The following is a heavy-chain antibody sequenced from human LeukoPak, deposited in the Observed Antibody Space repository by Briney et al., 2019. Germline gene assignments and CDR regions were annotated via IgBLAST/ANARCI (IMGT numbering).Heavy chain of an antibody. J-gene: IGHJ3*02. CDR3: AKFSGGTTVTTDAFDI. D-gene: IGHD4-17*01. Sequence: GGSLRLSCAASGFTFSSYAMTWVRQAPGKRLGWVSAVSGSAGSTYYADAVRGRFTISRDNSKNTLYLQMNSLRAEDTAIYYCAKFSGGTTVTTDAFDIWGQGTMVTVSS. CDR1: GFTFSSYA. V-gene: IGHV3-23*01. CDR2: VSGSAGST.